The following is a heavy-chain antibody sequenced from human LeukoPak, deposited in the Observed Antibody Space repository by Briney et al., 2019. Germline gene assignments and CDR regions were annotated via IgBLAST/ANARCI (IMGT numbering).Heavy chain of an antibody. Sequence: SSETLSLTCAVYGGSFSGYYWSWIRQPPGKGLEWIGEINHSGSTNYNPSLKSRVTISVDMSKNQFSLKLSSVTAADTAVYYCARGTLNWFDPWGQGTLVTVSS. CDR2: INHSGST. CDR1: GGSFSGYY. CDR3: ARGTLNWFDP. V-gene: IGHV4-34*01. J-gene: IGHJ5*02.